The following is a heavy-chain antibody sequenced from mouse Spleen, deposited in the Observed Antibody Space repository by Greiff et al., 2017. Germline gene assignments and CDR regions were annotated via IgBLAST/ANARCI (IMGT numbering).Heavy chain of an antibody. CDR2: ISTYYGDA. V-gene: IGHV1S137*01. CDR3: ARGDYGSSRFAY. CDR1: GYTFTDYA. D-gene: IGHD1-1*01. J-gene: IGHJ3*01. Sequence: VKLVESGAELVRPGVSVKISCKGSGYTFTDYAMHWVKQSHAKSLEWIGVISTYYGDASYNQKFKGKATMTVDKSSSTAYMELARLTSEDSAIYYWARGDYGSSRFAYWGQGTLVTVSA.